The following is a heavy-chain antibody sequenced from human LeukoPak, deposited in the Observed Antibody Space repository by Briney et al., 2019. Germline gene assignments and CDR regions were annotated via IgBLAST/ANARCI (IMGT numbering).Heavy chain of an antibody. D-gene: IGHD7-27*01. V-gene: IGHV1-2*02. CDR3: ARCSLTAYYMDV. CDR2: INPNSGGT. CDR1: GYTFIDYY. J-gene: IGHJ6*03. Sequence: VASVKVSCKASGYTFIDYYMHWVRQAPGQGLEWMGWINPNSGGTNYAQNFQGRVTMTRDTSISTAYMELSRLRSDDTAVYYCARCSLTAYYMDVWGEGTTDTVSS.